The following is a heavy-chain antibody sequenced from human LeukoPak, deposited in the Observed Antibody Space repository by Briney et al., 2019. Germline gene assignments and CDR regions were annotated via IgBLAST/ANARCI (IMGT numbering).Heavy chain of an antibody. J-gene: IGHJ4*02. CDR3: TRDLTGTTWSENDY. D-gene: IGHD6-13*01. Sequence: PRGSLRLSCAASGFTFDDYDMSWVRQAPGKGLEWVSGINWNGGSTGHADSVKGRFTISRDNAKNSLYLQMNNLRADDTAMYYCTRDLTGTTWSENDYWGKGTMVTISS. CDR2: INWNGGST. V-gene: IGHV3-20*04. CDR1: GFTFDDYD.